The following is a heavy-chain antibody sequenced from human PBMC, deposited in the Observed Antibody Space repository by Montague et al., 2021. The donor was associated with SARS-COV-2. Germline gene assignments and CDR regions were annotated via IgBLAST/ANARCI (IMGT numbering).Heavy chain of an antibody. V-gene: IGHV4-39*07. D-gene: IGHD4-17*01. CDR1: GGSISSSSYS. Sequence: SETLSLTCTVSGGSISSSSYSWGWIRQPPGKGLEWIGSIYYSGSTYYNPSLKSRVTISVDTSKNQFSLKLSSVTAADTAVYYCARDGGTVTTFLGVGYVRGGLNWFDPWGQGTLVTVSS. CDR2: IYYSGST. J-gene: IGHJ5*02. CDR3: ARDGGTVTTFLGVGYVRGGLNWFDP.